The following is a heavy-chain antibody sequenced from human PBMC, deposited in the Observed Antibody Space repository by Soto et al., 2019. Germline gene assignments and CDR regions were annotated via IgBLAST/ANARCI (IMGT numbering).Heavy chain of an antibody. V-gene: IGHV4-59*02. CDR2: TSYSGNT. Sequence: QVQLQKSGPGLLKPSETLSLTCTISGGSVSTYYWSWIRQPPGKELEWIGLTSYSGNTNYNPSLKSRVAMAVDTSKNQFSLTLSSVTAADTAVYYCARDGVGPFDYWGQGTLVTVSS. CDR1: GGSVSTYY. J-gene: IGHJ4*02. D-gene: IGHD3-3*01. CDR3: ARDGVGPFDY.